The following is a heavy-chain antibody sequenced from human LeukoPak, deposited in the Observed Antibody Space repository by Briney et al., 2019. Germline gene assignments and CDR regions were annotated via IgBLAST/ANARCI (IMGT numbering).Heavy chain of an antibody. D-gene: IGHD2-2*01. V-gene: IGHV3-30*02. CDR2: IRYDGSNK. Sequence: GGSLRLSCAASGFTFSSYGMHWVRQAPGKGLEWVAFIRYDGSNKYYADSVKGRFTISRDNSKNTLYLQMNSLRAEDTAVYYCAKERVCSSTSCYRYFDYWGQGTLVTVSS. J-gene: IGHJ4*02. CDR1: GFTFSSYG. CDR3: AKERVCSSTSCYRYFDY.